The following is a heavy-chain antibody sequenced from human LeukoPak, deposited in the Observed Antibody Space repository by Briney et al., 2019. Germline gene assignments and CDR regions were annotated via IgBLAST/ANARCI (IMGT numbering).Heavy chain of an antibody. CDR3: ASAREYCGSAECYEYFHH. J-gene: IGHJ1*01. CDR2: IYSGGST. V-gene: IGHV3-53*01. D-gene: IGHD2-21*01. CDR1: GFTVGTNS. Sequence: PGGSLRLSCAAPGFTVGTNSMCWVRQSPRKGLEWGSVIYSGGSTYYAYPVNCRFTISRDNSRSTLFLQMNSLRAEDTALYYCASAREYCGSAECYEYFHHWGQGTLVTVSS.